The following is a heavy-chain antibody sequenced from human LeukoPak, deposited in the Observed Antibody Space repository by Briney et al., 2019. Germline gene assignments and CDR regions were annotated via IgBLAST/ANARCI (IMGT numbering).Heavy chain of an antibody. D-gene: IGHD3-10*01. CDR1: GFTFRNYD. Sequence: TGGSLRLSCAASGFTFRNYDMRWVRQTPEKGLEWVSAISGSGGSKYYADSVKGRFNIPRDNSKNTLYVEMNSRRAEDTAVYYCAKDRWFGQYFPFFYWGQGTLVTVSS. J-gene: IGHJ4*02. CDR3: AKDRWFGQYFPFFY. V-gene: IGHV3-23*01. CDR2: ISGSGGSK.